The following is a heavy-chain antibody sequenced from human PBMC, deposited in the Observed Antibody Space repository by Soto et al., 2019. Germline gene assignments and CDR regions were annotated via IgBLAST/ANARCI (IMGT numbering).Heavy chain of an antibody. J-gene: IGHJ6*02. CDR3: TRDGGRYYAMDV. CDR2: IYYSGST. Sequence: PSETLSLTXTVSGDSISSYYWSWIRQSPGKGLEWIGNIYYSGSTSYNPSLKSRLTVSVDTSKNQFSLKLSSVTAADTAVYYCTRDGGRYYAMDVWGQGTTVTVSS. D-gene: IGHD3-3*01. V-gene: IGHV4-59*01. CDR1: GDSISSYY.